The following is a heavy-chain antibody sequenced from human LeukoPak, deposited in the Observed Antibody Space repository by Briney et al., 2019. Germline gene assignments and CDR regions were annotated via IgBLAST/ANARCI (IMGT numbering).Heavy chain of an antibody. CDR3: ARDLGSGSNALDY. D-gene: IGHD3-10*01. CDR1: GFTFSSYS. CDR2: ISSSSSYI. Sequence: ASVKVSCKASGFTFSSYSMNWVRQAPRKGLEWVSSISSSSSYIYYADSVKGRFTISRDNAKNSLYLQMNSLRAEDTAVYYCARDLGSGSNALDYWGQGTLVTVSS. J-gene: IGHJ4*02. V-gene: IGHV3-21*01.